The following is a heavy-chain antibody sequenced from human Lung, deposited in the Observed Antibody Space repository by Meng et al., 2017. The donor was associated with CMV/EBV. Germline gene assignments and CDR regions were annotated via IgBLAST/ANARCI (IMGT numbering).Heavy chain of an antibody. Sequence: GGSLRLXCAASGFTFSSYSMNWVRQAPGKGLEWVSSISSSSYIYYADSVKGRFTISRDNAKNSLYLQMNSLRAEDTAVHYCAREGGRAGTPGSYYYGMDVWXQGTXVTVSS. D-gene: IGHD1-1*01. CDR2: ISSSSYI. J-gene: IGHJ6*02. CDR1: GFTFSSYS. V-gene: IGHV3-21*01. CDR3: AREGGRAGTPGSYYYGMDV.